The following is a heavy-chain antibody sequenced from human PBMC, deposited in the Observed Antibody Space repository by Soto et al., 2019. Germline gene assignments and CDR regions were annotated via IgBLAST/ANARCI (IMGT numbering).Heavy chain of an antibody. Sequence: SETLSLTCTVSGGSISSYYWSWIRQPAGKGLEWIGRIYTSGSTNYDPSLKSRVTMSVDTSKNQFSLKLSSVTAADTAVYYCARAGHYYDSSGSHFDYWGQGTLVTVSS. D-gene: IGHD3-22*01. CDR2: IYTSGST. CDR1: GGSISSYY. V-gene: IGHV4-4*07. J-gene: IGHJ4*02. CDR3: ARAGHYYDSSGSHFDY.